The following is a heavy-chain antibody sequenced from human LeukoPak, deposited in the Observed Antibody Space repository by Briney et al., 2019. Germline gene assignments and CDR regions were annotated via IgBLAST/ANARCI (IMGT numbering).Heavy chain of an antibody. J-gene: IGHJ6*02. Sequence: GGSLRLSSAASGFTFSSYWMSWVRQAPGKGLEWVANIKQDGSEKYYVDSVKGRFTISRDNAKNSLYLQMNSLRAEDTAVYYCARDGYPFYGYRLLGYYYYGMDVWGQGTTVTVSS. D-gene: IGHD5-18*01. CDR2: IKQDGSEK. V-gene: IGHV3-7*03. CDR1: GFTFSSYW. CDR3: ARDGYPFYGYRLLGYYYYGMDV.